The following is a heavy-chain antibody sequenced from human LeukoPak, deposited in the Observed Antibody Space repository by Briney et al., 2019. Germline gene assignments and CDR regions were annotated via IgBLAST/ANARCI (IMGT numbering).Heavy chain of an antibody. CDR1: GGSISSYY. Sequence: SETLSLTCTVSGGSISSYYWSWIRQPPGEGLEWIGYIYYSGSTNYNPSLKSRVTISVDTSKNQFSLKLSSVTAADTAVYYCARLECWFDPWGQGTLVTVSS. CDR3: ARLECWFDP. J-gene: IGHJ5*02. D-gene: IGHD3-3*01. V-gene: IGHV4-59*08. CDR2: IYYSGST.